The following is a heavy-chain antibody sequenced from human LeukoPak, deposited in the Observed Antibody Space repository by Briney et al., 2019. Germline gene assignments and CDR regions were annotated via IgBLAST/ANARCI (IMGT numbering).Heavy chain of an antibody. CDR2: INSDGINT. V-gene: IGHV3-74*01. CDR3: ARDLGQYYDTSDNWFDP. Sequence: GGSLRLSCAASGFTFSNYWMHWVRQAPGKGLVWVSRINSDGINTSYADSVKGRFTISRDNAKNTLNLQMNSLRAEDTAVYYSARDLGQYYDTSDNWFDPWGQGTLVTVSS. J-gene: IGHJ5*02. CDR1: GFTFSNYW. D-gene: IGHD3-22*01.